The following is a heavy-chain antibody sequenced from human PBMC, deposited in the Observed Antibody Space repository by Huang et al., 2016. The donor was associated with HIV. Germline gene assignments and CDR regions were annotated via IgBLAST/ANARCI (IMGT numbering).Heavy chain of an antibody. CDR3: AKGIKSSGSYYFDY. V-gene: IGHV3-23*01. D-gene: IGHD3-10*01. Sequence: EVQLLESGGGLVQPGGSLRLSCTASGFTFNNYAMNWVRQGPGKGLEWFSTSSGNGGSTDYADSGKGRFTISRDNSKNTLYLHMNSLRVEDTAVYYCAKGIKSSGSYYFDYWGQGTLVTVSS. CDR1: GFTFNNYA. J-gene: IGHJ4*02. CDR2: SSGNGGST.